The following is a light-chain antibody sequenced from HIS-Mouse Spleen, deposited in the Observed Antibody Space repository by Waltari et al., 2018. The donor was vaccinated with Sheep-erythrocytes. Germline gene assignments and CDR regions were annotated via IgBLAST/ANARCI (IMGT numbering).Light chain of an antibody. Sequence: QSALTQPPSASGSPGQSVTISCTGTSSDVGGYNYVSWYQQHPGKAPKLMIYEVSKRPSGVPYRVSGCKSGNTASLTVSGLQAGDEADYYCSSYAGSNNWVFGGGTKLTVL. CDR2: EVS. J-gene: IGLJ3*02. CDR3: SSYAGSNNWV. CDR1: SSDVGGYNY. V-gene: IGLV2-8*01.